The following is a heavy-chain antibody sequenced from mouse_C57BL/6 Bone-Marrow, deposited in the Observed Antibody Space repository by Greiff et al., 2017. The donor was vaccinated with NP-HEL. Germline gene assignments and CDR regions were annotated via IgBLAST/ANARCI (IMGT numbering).Heavy chain of an antibody. Sequence: EVMLVASGGGLVQPGGSLKLSCAASGFTFSDYGMAWVRQAPRKGPEWVAFISNLAYSIYYADTVTGRFTISRENAKNTLYLERSSLRSEDTAMYYCARQGNLGYAMDYWGQGTSVTVSS. J-gene: IGHJ4*01. V-gene: IGHV5-15*04. CDR1: GFTFSDYG. CDR3: ARQGNLGYAMDY. CDR2: ISNLAYSI. D-gene: IGHD2-1*01.